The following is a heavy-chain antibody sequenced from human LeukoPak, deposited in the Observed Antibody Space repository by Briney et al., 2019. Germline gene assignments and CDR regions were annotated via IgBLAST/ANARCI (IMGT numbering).Heavy chain of an antibody. D-gene: IGHD1-7*01. V-gene: IGHV4-34*01. CDR2: INHSGSI. CDR3: ARDNWNYGSSMDV. CDR1: GGSFSGYY. Sequence: SETLSLTCAVYGGSFSGYYWSWIRQPPGKGLEWIGEINHSGSINYNPSLKSRVTISVDTSKNQFSLKLSSVTAADTAVYHCARDNWNYGSSMDVWGQGTTVTVSS. J-gene: IGHJ6*02.